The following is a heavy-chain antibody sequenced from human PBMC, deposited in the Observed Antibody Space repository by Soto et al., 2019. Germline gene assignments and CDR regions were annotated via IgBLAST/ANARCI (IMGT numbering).Heavy chain of an antibody. CDR3: ARAAMGGSSWPFDY. Sequence: SETLSLTCAVSGGSISSGGYSWSWVRQPPGKGLGWIGEIYHSGSTNYNPSLKSRVTISVDKSKNQFSLKLSSVTAADTAVYYCARAAMGGSSWPFDYWGQGTLVTVSS. J-gene: IGHJ4*02. CDR2: IYHSGST. V-gene: IGHV4-4*02. CDR1: GGSISSGGYS. D-gene: IGHD6-13*01.